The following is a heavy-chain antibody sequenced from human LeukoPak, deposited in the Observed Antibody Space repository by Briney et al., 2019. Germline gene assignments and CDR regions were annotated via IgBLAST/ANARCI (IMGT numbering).Heavy chain of an antibody. V-gene: IGHV1-24*01. Sequence: GASVKVSCKASGYTFTSYGISWVRQAPGQGLEWMGGFDPEDGETIYAQKFQGRVTMTEDTSTDTAYMELSSLRSEDMAVYYCATGKSYYYDSSGYYWFDPWGQGTLVTVSS. CDR2: FDPEDGET. CDR3: ATGKSYYYDSSGYYWFDP. CDR1: GYTFTSYG. J-gene: IGHJ5*02. D-gene: IGHD3-22*01.